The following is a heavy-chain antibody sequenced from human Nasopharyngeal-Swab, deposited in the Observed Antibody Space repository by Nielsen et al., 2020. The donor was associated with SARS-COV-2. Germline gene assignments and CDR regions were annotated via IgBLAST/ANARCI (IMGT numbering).Heavy chain of an antibody. CDR3: ARERTAPGTLYYFDY. Sequence: WIRQPPGKGLEWMGFIHQSGSTTCSPSLKSRLTMSVDTSKNQSSLKLTSVTAADTALYYCARERTAPGTLYYFDYWGQGTPVTVSS. J-gene: IGHJ4*02. CDR2: IHQSGST. D-gene: IGHD1/OR15-1a*01. V-gene: IGHV4-30-4*01.